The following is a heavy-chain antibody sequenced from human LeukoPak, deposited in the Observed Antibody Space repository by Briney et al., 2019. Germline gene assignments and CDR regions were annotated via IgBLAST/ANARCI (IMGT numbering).Heavy chain of an antibody. V-gene: IGHV1-8*01. D-gene: IGHD3-22*01. CDR3: ARHRGMIVFDP. Sequence: ASVKVSCKASGYTFTSYDINWVRQATGQGLEWMGWMNPNSGNTGYAQKFRGRVTMNRNTSISTAYMELSSLRSEDTAVYYCARHRGMIVFDPWGQGTLVTVSS. J-gene: IGHJ5*02. CDR2: MNPNSGNT. CDR1: GYTFTSYD.